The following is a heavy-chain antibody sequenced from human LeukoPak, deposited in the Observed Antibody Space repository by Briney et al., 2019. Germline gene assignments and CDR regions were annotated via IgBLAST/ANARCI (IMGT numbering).Heavy chain of an antibody. V-gene: IGHV1-18*01. CDR3: AREGSSSFYYYYYYMDV. D-gene: IGHD6-13*01. CDR1: GYTFTSYG. Sequence: ASVKVSCKASGYTFTSYGISWVRQAPGQGLEWMGWISAYNGNTNYAQKLQGRVTMTTDTSTSTAYMELRSLGSDDTAVYYCAREGSSSFYYYYYYMDVWGKGTTVTVSS. J-gene: IGHJ6*03. CDR2: ISAYNGNT.